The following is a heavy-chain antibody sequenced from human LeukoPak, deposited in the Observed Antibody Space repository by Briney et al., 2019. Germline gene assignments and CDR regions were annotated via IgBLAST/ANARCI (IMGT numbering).Heavy chain of an antibody. D-gene: IGHD4-17*01. CDR2: LYYSGST. V-gene: IGHV4-59*08. Sequence: SETLSIICTDSGASLSSYYWSWIRQPPGKGLERIGYLYYSGSTNYNPSLKSRVTISVDTSKNQFSLKLSSVTAADTAVYYCARQLPPPDYGDYVWFDPWGQGTLVTVSS. J-gene: IGHJ5*02. CDR3: ARQLPPPDYGDYVWFDP. CDR1: GASLSSYY.